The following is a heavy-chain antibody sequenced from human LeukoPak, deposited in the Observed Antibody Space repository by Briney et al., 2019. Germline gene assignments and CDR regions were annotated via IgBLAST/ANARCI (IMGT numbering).Heavy chain of an antibody. CDR3: ARVARPVLYYYYGMDV. D-gene: IGHD2/OR15-2a*01. Sequence: QSGGSLSLSCAVSGFTFSSYAMSWVGQAAGKELEWVSAISGSGGSTYYADSVKGRFTISRDNSKNTLYLQMNSLRAEDTAVYYCARVARPVLYYYYGMDVWGQGTTVTVSS. CDR1: GFTFSSYA. V-gene: IGHV3-23*01. CDR2: ISGSGGST. J-gene: IGHJ6*02.